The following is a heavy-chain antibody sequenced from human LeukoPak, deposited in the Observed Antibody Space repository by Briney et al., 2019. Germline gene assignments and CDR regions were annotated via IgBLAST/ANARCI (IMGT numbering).Heavy chain of an antibody. CDR2: IRSKANSYAT. J-gene: IGHJ4*02. CDR1: GFTFSGSA. CDR3: TRIWKAGSSYTDYGGNQDY. Sequence: GGSLRLSCAASGFTFSGSAMHWVRQASGKGLEWVGRIRSKANSYATAYAASVKGRFAISRDDSKNTAYLQMNSLKTEDTAVYYCTRIWKAGSSYTDYGGNQDYWGQGTLVTVSS. V-gene: IGHV3-73*01. D-gene: IGHD4-23*01.